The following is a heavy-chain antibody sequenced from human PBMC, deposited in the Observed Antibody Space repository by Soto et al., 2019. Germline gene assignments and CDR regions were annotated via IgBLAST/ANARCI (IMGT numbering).Heavy chain of an antibody. CDR3: ARDKVD. Sequence: GGSLRLSCAASGFTVSSNYMCWVRQAPGKGLEWVSGIYSGGNTYYTDSVKGRFTISRDNSKNTLYLQMNSLRVEDTAMYYCARDKVDWGQGTLVTVSS. V-gene: IGHV3-66*01. CDR2: IYSGGNT. CDR1: GFTVSSNY. J-gene: IGHJ4*02.